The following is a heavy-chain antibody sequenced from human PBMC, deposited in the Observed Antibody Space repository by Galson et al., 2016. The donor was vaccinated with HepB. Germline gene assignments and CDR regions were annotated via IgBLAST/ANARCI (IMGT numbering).Heavy chain of an antibody. Sequence: SVKVSCKASGDTFTSYDISWLRQAPGQGLEWMGWISTYNSNTNYAQKLQGRVTMTTDTSTSTAYMELISLRSEDTAVYYCARVSPVDLLDYWGQGTLVTVSS. D-gene: IGHD4-23*01. V-gene: IGHV1-18*01. CDR3: ARVSPVDLLDY. CDR1: GDTFTSYD. CDR2: ISTYNSNT. J-gene: IGHJ4*02.